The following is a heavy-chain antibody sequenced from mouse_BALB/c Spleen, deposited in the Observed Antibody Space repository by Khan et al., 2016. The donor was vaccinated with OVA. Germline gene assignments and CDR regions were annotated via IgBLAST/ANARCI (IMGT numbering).Heavy chain of an antibody. Sequence: QMQLEESGAELVRPGASVTLSCKASGYTFTDYDMHWVKQTPVHGLEWIGAIDPETGGTAYNQKFKGKATLTADKSSSTAYMELRSLTSEDSAVYYCTRSYYGSSGFDYWGQGTTLTVSS. V-gene: IGHV1-15*01. D-gene: IGHD1-1*01. CDR1: GYTFTDYD. CDR3: TRSYYGSSGFDY. CDR2: IDPETGGT. J-gene: IGHJ2*01.